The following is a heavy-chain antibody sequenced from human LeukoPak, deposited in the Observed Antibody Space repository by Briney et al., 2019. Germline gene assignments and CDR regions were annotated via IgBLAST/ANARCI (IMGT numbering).Heavy chain of an antibody. D-gene: IGHD1-26*01. CDR1: DYTFSTYG. V-gene: IGHV1-18*01. CDR2: ISTYNGNT. J-gene: IGHJ4*02. CDR3: AREVGTRFDY. Sequence: GASVKVSCKASDYTFSTYGISWGRQAAGQGLEWMGWISTYNGNTNYAQKLQGRVTMTTDTSTRTAYMELRSLRSDDTAVYYCAREVGTRFDYWGQGTLVSVSS.